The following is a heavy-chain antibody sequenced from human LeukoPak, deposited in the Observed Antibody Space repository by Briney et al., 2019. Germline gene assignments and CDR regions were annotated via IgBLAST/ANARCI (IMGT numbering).Heavy chain of an antibody. CDR1: GFTFSGSA. Sequence: GGSLRLSCAASGFTFSGSAMHWVRQASGKGLEWVGRIRSKANNYATAYAASVKGRFTISRDDSKNTAYLQMNSLKTEDTAVYYCTSRDSTVTPTGYFQHWGQGTLVTVSS. CDR3: TSRDSTVTPTGYFQH. J-gene: IGHJ1*01. CDR2: IRSKANNYAT. D-gene: IGHD4-17*01. V-gene: IGHV3-73*01.